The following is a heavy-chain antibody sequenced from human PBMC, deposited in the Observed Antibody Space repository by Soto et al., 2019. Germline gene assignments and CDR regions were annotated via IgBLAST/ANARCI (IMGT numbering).Heavy chain of an antibody. CDR1: GGSISSYY. J-gene: IGHJ4*02. Sequence: PSETLSLTCTVSGGSISSYYWSWIRQPPGKGLEWIGYIYYSGSTNYSPSLKSRVTISVDTSKNQFSLKLSSVTAADTAVYYCARVKAGVVYWGQGTLVTVSS. CDR3: ARVKAGVVY. V-gene: IGHV4-59*08. CDR2: IYYSGST. D-gene: IGHD6-13*01.